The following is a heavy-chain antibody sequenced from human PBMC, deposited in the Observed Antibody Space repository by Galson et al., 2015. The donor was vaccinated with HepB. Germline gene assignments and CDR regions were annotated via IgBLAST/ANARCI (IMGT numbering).Heavy chain of an antibody. Sequence: SVKVSCKASGGTFSSYAISWVRQAPGQGLEWMGGIIPIFGTANYAQKFQGRVTITADKSTSTAYMELSSLRSEDTAVYYCARAGYDYGGNSQGYYYYGMDVWGQGTTVTVSS. J-gene: IGHJ6*02. D-gene: IGHD4-23*01. V-gene: IGHV1-69*06. CDR3: ARAGYDYGGNSQGYYYYGMDV. CDR2: IIPIFGTA. CDR1: GGTFSSYA.